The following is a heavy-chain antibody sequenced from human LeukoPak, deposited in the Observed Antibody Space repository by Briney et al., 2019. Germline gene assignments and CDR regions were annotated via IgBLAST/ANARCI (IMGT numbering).Heavy chain of an antibody. V-gene: IGHV4-59*01. Sequence: SETLSLTCSVSNDSISNYYWTWIRQPPGKGLEWIGYIYYTGITNYNPSLKSRVTISVDTSKNQFSLKLSSVTAADTALYYCARLSDYYDNSGPFDYWGQGTLVTVSS. CDR3: ARLSDYYDNSGPFDY. CDR2: IYYTGIT. CDR1: NDSISNYY. J-gene: IGHJ4*02. D-gene: IGHD3-22*01.